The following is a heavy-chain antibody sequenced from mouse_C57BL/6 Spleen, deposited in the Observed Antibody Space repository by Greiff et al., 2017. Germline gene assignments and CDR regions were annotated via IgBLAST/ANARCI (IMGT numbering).Heavy chain of an antibody. Sequence: QVQLQQPGAELVKPGASVKLSCKASGYTFTSYWMHWVKQRPGQGLEWIGMIHPNSGGTNYNEKFKSKATLTVDKSSSTAYMQLSSLTSEDSAVYYCARKGYGSSFDYWGQGTTLTVSS. CDR1: GYTFTSYW. D-gene: IGHD1-1*01. CDR2: IHPNSGGT. V-gene: IGHV1-64*01. J-gene: IGHJ2*01. CDR3: ARKGYGSSFDY.